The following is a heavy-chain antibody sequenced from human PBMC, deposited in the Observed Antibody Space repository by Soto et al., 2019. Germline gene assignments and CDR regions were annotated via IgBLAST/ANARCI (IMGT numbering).Heavy chain of an antibody. J-gene: IGHJ4*02. D-gene: IGHD4-4*01. V-gene: IGHV1-69*12. CDR2: IVPLTGTP. Sequence: QVQLVQSGAEVKPPGSSVKVSCKTCGGTFGTYGIGWARQAPGQGLEWMGGIVPLTGTPNYAQKFQGRVTITADEASSTVHMQLGSLRSDDTAVYFCARGPGSDSYYYYWGLGTLVTVSS. CDR3: ARGPGSDSYYYY. CDR1: GGTFGTYG.